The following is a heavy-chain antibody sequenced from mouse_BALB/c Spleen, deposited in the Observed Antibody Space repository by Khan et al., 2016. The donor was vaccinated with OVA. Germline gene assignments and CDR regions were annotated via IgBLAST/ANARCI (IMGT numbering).Heavy chain of an antibody. J-gene: IGHJ2*01. Sequence: EVKLLESGPGLVKPSQSLSLTCTVTGYSITSDYAWNWIRQFPGNKLEWMGYISYSGRTSYNPSLKSRISITRDTSKNQFFLQFNSVTTADTATYSGARSVTITAVVATDFDYWGQGTTLTVSS. CDR1: GYSITSDYA. CDR3: ARSVTITAVVATDFDY. D-gene: IGHD1-1*01. CDR2: ISYSGRT. V-gene: IGHV3-2*02.